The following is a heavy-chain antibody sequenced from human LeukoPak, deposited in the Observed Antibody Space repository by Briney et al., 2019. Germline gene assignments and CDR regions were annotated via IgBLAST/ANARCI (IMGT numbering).Heavy chain of an antibody. V-gene: IGHV3-74*01. CDR3: LRGSSFDY. J-gene: IGHJ4*02. CDR2: ITSDGGST. Sequence: GGSLRLSCAASGFTFSSYWMHWVRQAPGKGLEWVSRITSDGGSTSYAASVKGRFTISRDNAKNTLYLQMNSLRAEDTAVYYCLRGSSFDYWGQGTLVTVSS. CDR1: GFTFSSYW.